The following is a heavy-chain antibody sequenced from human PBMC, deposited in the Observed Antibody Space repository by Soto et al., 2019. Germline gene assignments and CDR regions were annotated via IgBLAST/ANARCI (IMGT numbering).Heavy chain of an antibody. V-gene: IGHV4-30-4*01. CDR2: VYYRGSI. CDR1: GDAISSPDYY. J-gene: IGHJ5*01. Sequence: SETLSLTCTGSGDAISSPDYYWSWIRQAPGKGLELIGYVYYRGSIYYTPSFESRVSISIDTSKNQFSLRLTSVTAADSAVYFCARVTFTPNWFDSWGQGILVTVSS. CDR3: ARVTFTPNWFDS. D-gene: IGHD3-16*01.